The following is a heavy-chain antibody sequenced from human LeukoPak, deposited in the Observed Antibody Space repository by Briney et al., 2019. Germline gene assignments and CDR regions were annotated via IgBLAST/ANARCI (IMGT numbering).Heavy chain of an antibody. D-gene: IGHD5-18*01. V-gene: IGHV3-23*01. CDR1: GFSFSTYA. CDR3: AKDYGYTPYYFDY. J-gene: IGHJ4*02. CDR2: LTGSGDTT. Sequence: GGSLRLSCAASGFSFSTYAMAWVRQAPGKGLQWVSTLTGSGDTTYYAESVKGRFTISRDNSKNTLYLQMNSLRVEDAAIYYCAKDYGYTPYYFDYWGQGTLVTVSS.